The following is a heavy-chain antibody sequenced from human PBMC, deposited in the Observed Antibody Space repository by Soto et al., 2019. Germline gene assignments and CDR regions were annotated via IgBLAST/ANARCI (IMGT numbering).Heavy chain of an antibody. D-gene: IGHD4-17*01. V-gene: IGHV4-59*01. J-gene: IGHJ6*02. CDR2: IYYSGST. CDR1: GGSISSYY. CDR3: ARAYGDDYYYGMDV. Sequence: TLSLTCTVSGGSISSYYWSWIRQPPGKGLEWIGYIYYSGSTNYNPSLKSRVTISVDTSKNQFSLKPSSVTAADTAVYYCARAYGDDYYYGMDVWGQGTTVTVSS.